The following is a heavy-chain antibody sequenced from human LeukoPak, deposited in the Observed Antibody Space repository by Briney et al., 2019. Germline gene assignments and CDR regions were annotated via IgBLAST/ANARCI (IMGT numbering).Heavy chain of an antibody. V-gene: IGHV4-59*01. CDR3: ASPVVVAAPHFDY. J-gene: IGHJ4*02. CDR2: IYYSGST. D-gene: IGHD2-15*01. Sequence: SETLSLTCTVSGGSISSYYWSWIRQPPGKGLEWIGYIYYSGSTNYNPSLKSRVTISVDTSKNQFSLKLSSVTAADTAVYYCASPVVVAAPHFDYWGQGTLVTVSS. CDR1: GGSISSYY.